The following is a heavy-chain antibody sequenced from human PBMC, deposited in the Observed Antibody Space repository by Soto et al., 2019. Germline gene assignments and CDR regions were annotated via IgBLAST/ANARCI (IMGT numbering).Heavy chain of an antibody. CDR2: IYYSGST. D-gene: IGHD2-2*01. Sequence: PSETLSLTCTVSGGSISSYYWSWIRQPPGKGLEWIGYIYYSGSTNYNPSLKSRVTISVDTSKNQFSLKLSSVTAADTAVYYCARTSLYKLSTAWFDPWGQGTLVTVSS. CDR1: GGSISSYY. CDR3: ARTSLYKLSTAWFDP. V-gene: IGHV4-59*01. J-gene: IGHJ5*02.